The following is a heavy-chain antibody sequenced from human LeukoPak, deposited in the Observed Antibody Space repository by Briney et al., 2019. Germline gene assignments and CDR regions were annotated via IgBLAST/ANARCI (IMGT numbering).Heavy chain of an antibody. D-gene: IGHD6-19*01. Sequence: GGSLRLSCAASGFTVSSNYMSWVRQAPGKGLEWVAVISYDGSNKYYADSVKGRFTISRDNSKNTLYLQMNSLRAEDTAVYYCAKDYRTGGWSTDHDYWGQGTLVTVSS. CDR3: AKDYRTGGWSTDHDY. J-gene: IGHJ4*02. CDR1: GFTVSSNY. V-gene: IGHV3-30*18. CDR2: ISYDGSNK.